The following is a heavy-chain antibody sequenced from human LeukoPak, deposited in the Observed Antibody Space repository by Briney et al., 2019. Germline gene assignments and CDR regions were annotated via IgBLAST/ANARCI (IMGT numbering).Heavy chain of an antibody. CDR3: TRTPPKGDIDN. CDR2: MSPKSGNT. V-gene: IGHV1-8*01. CDR1: GYTFTNYD. Sequence: ASVKVSCKASGYTFTNYDINWVRQAPGQGLEWMGWMSPKSGNTGYAQKFQGRVTMTSDTSIRTAYMELSSLTSEDTAVYYCTRTPPKGDIDNWGQGALVTVSS. J-gene: IGHJ4*02. D-gene: IGHD2-21*02.